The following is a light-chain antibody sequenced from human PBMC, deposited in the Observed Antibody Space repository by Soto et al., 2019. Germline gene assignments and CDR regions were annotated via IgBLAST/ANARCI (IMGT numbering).Light chain of an antibody. V-gene: IGKV3-15*01. CDR2: GAS. Sequence: EIVMTQSPATLSVSPGERATLSCRASQSVSSNLAWYQQKPGQAPRLLIYGASTRATGIPARFSGSGSGTEFTLTISSLQSEDFAVYYCQXYNNWPPWTFGQGTKVEIK. CDR1: QSVSSN. CDR3: QXYNNWPPWT. J-gene: IGKJ1*01.